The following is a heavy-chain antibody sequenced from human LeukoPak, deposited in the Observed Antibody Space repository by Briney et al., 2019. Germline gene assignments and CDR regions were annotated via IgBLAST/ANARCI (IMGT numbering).Heavy chain of an antibody. D-gene: IGHD5-18*01. CDR1: GFTFSSYS. J-gene: IGHJ6*02. V-gene: IGHV3-21*01. CDR2: ISSSSSYI. Sequence: AGGSLRLSCAASGFTFSSYSMNWVRQAPGKGLEWVSSISSSSSYIYYADSVKGRFTISRDNAKNSLYLQMNSLRAEDTAVYYCARDFGYSYGYNGMDVWGQGTTVTVSS. CDR3: ARDFGYSYGYNGMDV.